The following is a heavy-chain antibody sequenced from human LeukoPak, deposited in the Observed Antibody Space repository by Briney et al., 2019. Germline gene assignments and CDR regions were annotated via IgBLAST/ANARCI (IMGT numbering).Heavy chain of an antibody. J-gene: IGHJ6*02. Sequence: GGSLRLSCAASGFTVSSNYMSWVRQAPGKGLEWVSVIYSGGSTYYADSVKGRFTISRDNSKNTLYLQMNSLRAEDTAVYYCASGRIGSGWARYYYGMDVWGQGTTVTVSS. CDR1: GFTVSSNY. V-gene: IGHV3-53*01. CDR3: ASGRIGSGWARYYYGMDV. D-gene: IGHD6-19*01. CDR2: IYSGGST.